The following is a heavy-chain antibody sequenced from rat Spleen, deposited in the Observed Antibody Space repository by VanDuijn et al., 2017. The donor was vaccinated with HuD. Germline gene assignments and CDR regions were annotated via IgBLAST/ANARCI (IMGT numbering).Heavy chain of an antibody. CDR3: AKEGDGGYSSYPNWFAY. Sequence: EVQLVESGGGLVQPGRSLKVSCAASGFTFSNFDMAWVRQAPTKGLEWVTSISPSGGKTYYRDSVRGRFTISRDYAKNTLYLQMDSLRSEDTATYYCAKEGDGGYSSYPNWFAYWGQGVMVTVSP. CDR1: GFTFSNFD. V-gene: IGHV5S13*01. CDR2: ISPSGGKT. D-gene: IGHD1-8*01. J-gene: IGHJ2*01.